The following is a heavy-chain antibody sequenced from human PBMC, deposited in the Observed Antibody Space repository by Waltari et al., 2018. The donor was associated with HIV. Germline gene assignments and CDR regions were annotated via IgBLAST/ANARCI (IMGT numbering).Heavy chain of an antibody. CDR1: GYTFTGYY. Sequence: QVQLVQSGAEVKKPGASVKVSCKASGYTFTGYYMHWVRQAPGQGLEWMGRINPNSGGTNYAQKFQGRVTMTRDTSISTAYMELSRLRSDDTAVYYCAANYYDSSGYLRGDYWGQGTLVTVSS. V-gene: IGHV1-2*06. J-gene: IGHJ4*02. CDR2: INPNSGGT. D-gene: IGHD3-22*01. CDR3: AANYYDSSGYLRGDY.